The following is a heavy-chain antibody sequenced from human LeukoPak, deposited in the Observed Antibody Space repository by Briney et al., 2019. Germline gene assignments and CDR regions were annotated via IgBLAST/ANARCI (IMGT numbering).Heavy chain of an antibody. CDR2: IIPILGIA. CDR1: GGTFSSYT. Sequence: SVKVSCKASGGTFSSYTISWVRQAPGQGLEWMGRIIPILGIANYAQKFQGRVTITADKSTSTAYMELSSLRSEDTAMYYCARGYGATIYYFDYWGQGTLVTVSS. J-gene: IGHJ4*02. CDR3: ARGYGATIYYFDY. D-gene: IGHD4/OR15-4a*01. V-gene: IGHV1-69*02.